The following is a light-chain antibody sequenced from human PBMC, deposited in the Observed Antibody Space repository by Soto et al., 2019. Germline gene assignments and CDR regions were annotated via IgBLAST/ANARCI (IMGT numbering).Light chain of an antibody. J-gene: IGLJ2*01. CDR2: EGS. CDR1: SSDVGSYNL. Sequence: QSVLTQPASVSGSPGQSITISCTGTSSDVGSYNLVSWYQQHPGKAPKLMIYEGSKRPSGVSDRFSGSKSGNTASLTISGLQAEDESDYYCCSFSGANTRVIFGGGTKLAV. V-gene: IGLV2-23*01. CDR3: CSFSGANTRVI.